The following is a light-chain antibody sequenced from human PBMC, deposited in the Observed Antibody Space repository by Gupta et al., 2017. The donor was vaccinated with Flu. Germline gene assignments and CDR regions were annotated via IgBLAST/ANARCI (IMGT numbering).Light chain of an antibody. CDR3: QQSYSTPQS. Sequence: DIQMTQSPSSLSASVGDRVTITCRASQSISTYLNWYQQKPGKAPKLLIYAASRLQGGVPSRFSGSGSGTDFTLTISSLQPEDFATYYCQQSYSTPQSFGQGTKLEIK. CDR2: AAS. CDR1: QSISTY. V-gene: IGKV1-39*01. J-gene: IGKJ2*03.